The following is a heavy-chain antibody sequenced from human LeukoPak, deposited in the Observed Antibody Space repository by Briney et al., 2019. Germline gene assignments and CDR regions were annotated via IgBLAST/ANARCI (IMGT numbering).Heavy chain of an antibody. J-gene: IGHJ4*02. V-gene: IGHV3-53*01. D-gene: IGHD4-11*01. CDR2: IYSGGST. Sequence: PGGSLRLSCAASGFTVSSNYMSWVRQAPGKGLEWVSVIYSGGSTHYADSVKGRFTIFRDNSKNTLYLQMNSLRVEDTAIYYCAKGPLDYIHGTHYFDYWGQGTLVTVSS. CDR3: AKGPLDYIHGTHYFDY. CDR1: GFTVSSNY.